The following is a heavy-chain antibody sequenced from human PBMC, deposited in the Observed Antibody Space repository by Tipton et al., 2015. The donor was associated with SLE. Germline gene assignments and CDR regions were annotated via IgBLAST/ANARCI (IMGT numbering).Heavy chain of an antibody. CDR1: GFTFDDYA. D-gene: IGHD1-7*01. V-gene: IGHV3-9*01. J-gene: IGHJ4*02. CDR3: ARSLPATTDYFDY. Sequence: SLRLSCAASGFTFDDYAMHWVRQAPGKGLEWVACISWSGGVIAYADSVRGRFTISRDNAKNSLYLQMNSLRAEDTAIYYCARSLPATTDYFDYWGQGTLVTVSS. CDR2: ISWSGGVI.